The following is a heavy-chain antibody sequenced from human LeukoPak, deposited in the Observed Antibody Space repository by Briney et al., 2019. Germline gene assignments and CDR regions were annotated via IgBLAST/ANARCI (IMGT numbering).Heavy chain of an antibody. Sequence: KPSETLSLTCTVSGGSISSSTYYWGWIRQPPGKGLEWIGSIYYSGSTNYNPSLKSRVTISLDTSKNQFSLKLSSVTAADTAVYYCARHMAGAARQFDYWGQGTLVTVSS. D-gene: IGHD6-6*01. J-gene: IGHJ4*02. CDR2: IYYSGST. CDR3: ARHMAGAARQFDY. CDR1: GGSISSSTYY. V-gene: IGHV4-39*01.